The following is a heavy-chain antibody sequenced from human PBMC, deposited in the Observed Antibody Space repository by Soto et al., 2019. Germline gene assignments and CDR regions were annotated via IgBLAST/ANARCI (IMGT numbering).Heavy chain of an antibody. V-gene: IGHV4-4*02. CDR2: IYHSGST. CDR3: ARVVGVMVFVVVPAAIHSWFDP. J-gene: IGHJ5*02. D-gene: IGHD2-2*01. Sequence: QVQLQESGLGLVKPSGTLSLTCAVSSGSISSSNWWSWVRQPPGKGLEWIGEIYHSGSTNYKPSLKSRVTISVDKSKNQFSLKLSSVTAADPAVYYCARVVGVMVFVVVPAAIHSWFDPWGQGTLVTVSS. CDR1: SGSISSSNW.